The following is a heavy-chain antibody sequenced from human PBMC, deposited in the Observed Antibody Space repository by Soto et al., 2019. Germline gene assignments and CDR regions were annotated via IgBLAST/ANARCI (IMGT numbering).Heavy chain of an antibody. Sequence: SETLSLTCTVSGGSISSGGYYWSWIRQHPGKGLEWIGYIYYSGSTYYKPSLKSRVNISVDTSKNQFSLKLSSVTAADTAVYYCARGPQSAYFDYWGQGTLVTVSS. CDR3: ARGPQSAYFDY. CDR2: IYYSGST. V-gene: IGHV4-31*03. J-gene: IGHJ4*02. CDR1: GGSISSGGYY.